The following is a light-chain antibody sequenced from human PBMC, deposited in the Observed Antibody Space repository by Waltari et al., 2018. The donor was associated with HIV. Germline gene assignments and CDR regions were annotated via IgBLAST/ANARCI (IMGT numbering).Light chain of an antibody. CDR1: QGISYN. CDR2: AAS. Sequence: DIQLTQSPSFLSASVGDRVTITCRASQGISYNLAWYQQKPGKAPKLLIYAASILESGVPSRFSGSGSGTEFTLTINSLQPEDFATYYCDEQERDPVTFGPGTKVHIE. CDR3: DEQERDPVT. V-gene: IGKV1-9*01. J-gene: IGKJ3*01.